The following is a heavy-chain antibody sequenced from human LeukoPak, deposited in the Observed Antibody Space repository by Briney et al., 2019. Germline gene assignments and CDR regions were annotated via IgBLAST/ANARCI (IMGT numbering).Heavy chain of an antibody. CDR2: ISAYNGNT. CDR1: GYTFTSYG. J-gene: IGHJ5*02. D-gene: IGHD3-3*01. CDR3: ARAAYYDFWSGYDP. V-gene: IGHV1-18*01. Sequence: ASVKVSCTAFGYTFTSYGISWVRQAPRQGLEWMGWISAYNGNTNYAQKLQGRVTMTTDTSTSTAYMELRSLRSDDTAVYYCARAAYYDFWSGYDPWGQGTLVTVSS.